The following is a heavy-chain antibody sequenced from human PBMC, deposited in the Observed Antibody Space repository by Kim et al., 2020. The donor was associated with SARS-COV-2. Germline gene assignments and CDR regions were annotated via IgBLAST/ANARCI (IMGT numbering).Heavy chain of an antibody. CDR3: ARDIVAMVRGVILAYYYYGMEF. Sequence: GGSLRLSCAASGFTFSSYSMNWVRQAPGKGLEWVSSISSSSSYIYYAASVKGRFTISRDNAKNSLYLQMNSLRAEDTAVYYCARDIVAMVRGVILAYYYYGMEFWGQGTTVTVSS. J-gene: IGHJ6*02. CDR1: GFTFSSYS. V-gene: IGHV3-21*01. D-gene: IGHD3-10*01. CDR2: ISSSSSYI.